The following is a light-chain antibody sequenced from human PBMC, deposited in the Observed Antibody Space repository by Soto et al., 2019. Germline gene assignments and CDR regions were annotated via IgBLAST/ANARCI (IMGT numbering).Light chain of an antibody. V-gene: IGKV2-30*02. CDR1: QVLVHSYGNTY. Sequence: DVVVTQSTLSLPGTLGQAASISCRSSQVLVHSYGNTYWSWFHQRPGHSPRRLIHKVSNRDSGVPDRFSGSGSGTDFTLKISSFEAEDVGVYYCRQGTHWPPITFGQVARLAI. CDR2: KVS. J-gene: IGKJ5*01. CDR3: RQGTHWPPIT.